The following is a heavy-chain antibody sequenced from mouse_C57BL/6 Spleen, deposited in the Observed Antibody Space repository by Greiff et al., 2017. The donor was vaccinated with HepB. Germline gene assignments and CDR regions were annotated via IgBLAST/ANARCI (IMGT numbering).Heavy chain of an antibody. CDR1: GYTFTSYW. D-gene: IGHD2-10*02. V-gene: IGHV1-59*01. CDR3: ARDEGYGNFYAMDY. Sequence: VQLQQPGAELVRPGTSVKLSCKASGYTFTSYWLPWVQQRPGQGLEWIGVIDPSDSYTNYNQKFKGKATLTVDTSSSTAYMQLSSLTSEDSAVYYCARDEGYGNFYAMDYGGQGTSVTVSS. J-gene: IGHJ4*01. CDR2: IDPSDSYT.